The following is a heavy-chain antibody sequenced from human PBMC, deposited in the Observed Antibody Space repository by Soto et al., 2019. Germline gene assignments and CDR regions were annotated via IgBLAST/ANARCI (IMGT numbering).Heavy chain of an antibody. CDR3: ARGLAGTSGYYYYGMDV. J-gene: IGHJ6*02. CDR1: GYSFTSYW. D-gene: IGHD1-7*01. Sequence: GEPLKISCKGSGYSFTSYWIGWVRQMPGKGLEWMGNIYPGDSDTRYSPSFQGQVTISADKSISTAYLQWSSLKASDTAMYYCARGLAGTSGYYYYGMDVWGQGTTVTVSS. CDR2: IYPGDSDT. V-gene: IGHV5-51*01.